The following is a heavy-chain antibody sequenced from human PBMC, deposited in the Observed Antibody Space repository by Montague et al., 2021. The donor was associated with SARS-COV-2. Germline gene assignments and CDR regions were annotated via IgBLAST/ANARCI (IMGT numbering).Heavy chain of an antibody. D-gene: IGHD2-21*01. CDR3: ARPSMVSRNYYYYGIDV. V-gene: IGHV4-59*01. CDR1: GGSINSFY. Sequence: SETLSLICIVSGGSINSFYWSWIRQPPGKGLEWIGYIYHSGTTHYSPSLKSRVAISLDTSKNQFSLTLNSVTAADTAVYYCARPSMVSRNYYYYGIDVWGQGTTVTVS. CDR2: IYHSGTT. J-gene: IGHJ6*02.